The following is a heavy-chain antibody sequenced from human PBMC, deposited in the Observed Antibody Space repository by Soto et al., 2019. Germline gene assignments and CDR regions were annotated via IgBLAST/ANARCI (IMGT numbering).Heavy chain of an antibody. D-gene: IGHD1-7*01. CDR2: IIPILGIA. CDR1: GGTFSSYA. V-gene: IGHV1-69*10. CDR3: ARHRAGGSSWNSLYYFDY. Sequence: ASVKVSCKASGGTFSSYAISWVRQAPGQGLEWMGGIIPILGIANYAQKFQDRVTITADKSTSTAYMELSSLRSEDTAVYYCARHRAGGSSWNSLYYFDYWGQGTLVTVSS. J-gene: IGHJ4*02.